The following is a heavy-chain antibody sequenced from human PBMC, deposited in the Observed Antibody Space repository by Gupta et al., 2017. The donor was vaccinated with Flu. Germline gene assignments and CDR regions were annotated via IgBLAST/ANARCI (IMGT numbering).Heavy chain of an antibody. V-gene: IGHV4-59*01. CDR1: GGSINSYY. CDR3: ARGSPYSGSDGRYFDY. J-gene: IGHJ4*02. D-gene: IGHD1-26*01. Sequence: QVQLQEPGPGLVKTSETLSLTCTVSGGSINSYYWGWIRQPPGKGLEWLGHIRYSGSTKYNPSLKSRVTISVDTSKNQFSLKLTSVTAADTAVYYCARGSPYSGSDGRYFDYWGQGTLVTVSS. CDR2: IRYSGST.